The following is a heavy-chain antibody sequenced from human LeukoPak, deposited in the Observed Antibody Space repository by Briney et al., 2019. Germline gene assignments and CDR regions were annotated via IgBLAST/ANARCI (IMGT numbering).Heavy chain of an antibody. V-gene: IGHV6-1*01. CDR1: GVSVYSISGA. CDR2: TYYRPKWHN. J-gene: IGHJ4*02. CDR3: AREEGITMVRGVINSGWTGFDY. Sequence: SQNLSRNAAIYGVSVYSISGAWNSTRQSPSRGLEWMGRTYYRPKWHNDHAVSVKSRININPDTSKTQFSLQLNSVTPEDTAVYYCAREEGITMVRGVINSGWTGFDYWGQGTLVTVSS. D-gene: IGHD3-10*01.